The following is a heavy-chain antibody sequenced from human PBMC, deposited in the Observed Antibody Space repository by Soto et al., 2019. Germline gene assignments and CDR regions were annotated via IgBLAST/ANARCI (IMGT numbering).Heavy chain of an antibody. D-gene: IGHD6-13*01. CDR2: ISSGTGAI. J-gene: IGHJ2*01. V-gene: IGHV3-48*01. CDR3: ARSEIAAAGAWYFDL. CDR1: GFIFSTYS. Sequence: DVQLVESGGGLVQPGGSLRLSCAASGFIFSTYSMNWVRQAPGKGLEWVSSISSGTGAIYYADSVKGRLTISRDNAKNSLYLQMKSLRAEETAVYYCARSEIAAAGAWYFDLWGRGTLVTVSS.